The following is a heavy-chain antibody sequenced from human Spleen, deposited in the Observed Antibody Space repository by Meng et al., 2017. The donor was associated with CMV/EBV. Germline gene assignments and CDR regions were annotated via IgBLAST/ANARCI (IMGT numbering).Heavy chain of an antibody. Sequence: GGSLRLSCAASGFTFSSYGMHWVRQAPGKGLEWVAFIRYDGSNKYYADSVKGRFTISRDNSKNTLYLQMNSLRAEDTAVYYCARDTVYCSSTSCYEQNYYYYGMDVWGQGTTVTVSS. CDR2: IRYDGSNK. V-gene: IGHV3-30*02. CDR1: GFTFSSYG. J-gene: IGHJ6*02. CDR3: ARDTVYCSSTSCYEQNYYYYGMDV. D-gene: IGHD2-2*01.